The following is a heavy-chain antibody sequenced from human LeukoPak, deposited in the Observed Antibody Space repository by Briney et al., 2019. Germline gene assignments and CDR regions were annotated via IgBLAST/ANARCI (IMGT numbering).Heavy chain of an antibody. CDR3: ARDPRSLYSSSWYFDY. CDR2: ISYDGSNK. J-gene: IGHJ4*02. Sequence: PGGSLRLSCAASGFTFSSYAMHWVRQAPGKGLEWVAVISYDGSNKYYADSVKGRFTISRDNSKNTLHLQMNSLRAEDTAVYYCARDPRSLYSSSWYFDYWGQGTLVTVSS. D-gene: IGHD6-13*01. V-gene: IGHV3-30-3*01. CDR1: GFTFSSYA.